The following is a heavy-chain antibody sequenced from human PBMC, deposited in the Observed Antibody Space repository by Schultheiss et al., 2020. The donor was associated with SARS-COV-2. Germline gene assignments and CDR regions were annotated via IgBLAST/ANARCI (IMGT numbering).Heavy chain of an antibody. D-gene: IGHD3-22*01. Sequence: SETLSLTCTVSGGSISSYYWSWIRQPPGKGLEWIGYIYYSGSTNYNPSLKSRVTISVDTSKNQFSLKLSSVTAADTAVYYCARDLGDGYYYDSSGYTNWGQGTLVTVSS. CDR2: IYYSGST. V-gene: IGHV4-59*01. CDR3: ARDLGDGYYYDSSGYTN. CDR1: GGSISSYY. J-gene: IGHJ4*02.